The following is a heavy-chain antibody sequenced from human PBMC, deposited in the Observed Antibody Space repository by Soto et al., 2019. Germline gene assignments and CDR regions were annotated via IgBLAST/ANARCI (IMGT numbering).Heavy chain of an antibody. V-gene: IGHV4-59*01. J-gene: IGHJ5*02. CDR2: VHYSGST. CDR1: GGSISSYY. CDR3: AKDRWFDP. Sequence: PSETLSLTCTVSGGSISSYYWSWIRQPPGKGLEWIGYVHYSGSTNYNPSLKSRVSISVDTSKNHFSLNLSSVTAADTAVYYCAKDRWFDPWGQGTLVTVSS.